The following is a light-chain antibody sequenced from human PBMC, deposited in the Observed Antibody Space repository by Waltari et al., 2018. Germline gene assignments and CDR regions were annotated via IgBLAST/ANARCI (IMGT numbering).Light chain of an antibody. Sequence: SVLTQAPSVSGAPGQRVHISCTGSSSSIGAQPDVHWSQQVSGPVPKLLISGNTNRPSGVPDRFSGSKSGTSASLAITGLQAEDEADYYCQSYDSSLRDWVFGGGTKLTVL. J-gene: IGLJ3*02. CDR1: SSSIGAQPD. V-gene: IGLV1-40*01. CDR3: QSYDSSLRDWV. CDR2: GNT.